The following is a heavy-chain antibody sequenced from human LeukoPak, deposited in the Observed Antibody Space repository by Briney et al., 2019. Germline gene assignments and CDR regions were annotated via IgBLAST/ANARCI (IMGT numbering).Heavy chain of an antibody. J-gene: IGHJ6*03. D-gene: IGHD3-3*01. V-gene: IGHV3-21*04. CDR2: ISSSSSYI. Sequence: PGGSLRLSCAASGFTFSSYSMNWVRQAPGKGLEWVSSISSSSSYIYYADSVKGRFTISRDNAKNSLYLQMNSLRAEDTAVYYCARGHQYYDFWSGYRYYYYMDVWGKGTTVTVSS. CDR3: ARGHQYYDFWSGYRYYYYMDV. CDR1: GFTFSSYS.